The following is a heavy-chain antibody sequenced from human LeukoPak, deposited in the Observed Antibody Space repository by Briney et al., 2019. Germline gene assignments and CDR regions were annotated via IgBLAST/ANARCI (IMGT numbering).Heavy chain of an antibody. CDR2: IYYSGST. Sequence: SETLSLTCAVYGGSFSGYYWSWIRQPPGKGLEWIGSIYYSGSTYYNPSLKSRVTISVDTSKNQFSLKLSSVTAADTAVYYCARGIGWYSPRYFDYWGQGTLVTVSS. D-gene: IGHD6-19*01. J-gene: IGHJ4*02. CDR1: GGSFSGYY. V-gene: IGHV4-34*01. CDR3: ARGIGWYSPRYFDY.